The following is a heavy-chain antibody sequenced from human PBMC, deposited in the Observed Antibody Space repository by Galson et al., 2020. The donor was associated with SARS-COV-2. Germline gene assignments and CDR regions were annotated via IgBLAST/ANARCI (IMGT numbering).Heavy chain of an antibody. CDR2: IHGDGSGI. Sequence: GGSLRLSCAASGFRFSDFWMHWVRQVPGKGLVWVSRIHGDGSGISYADSVKGRFTISRDNAKNTLYLQMNSLRAEDAAEYYCARGPYTQIGFRHLDVWGQGTTVSVS. J-gene: IGHJ6*02. CDR1: GFRFSDFW. V-gene: IGHV3-74*01. CDR3: ARGPYTQIGFRHLDV. D-gene: IGHD3-10*01.